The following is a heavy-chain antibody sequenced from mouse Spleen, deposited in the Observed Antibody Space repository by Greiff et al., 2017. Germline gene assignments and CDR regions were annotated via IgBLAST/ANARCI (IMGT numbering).Heavy chain of an antibody. V-gene: IGHV1-14*01. Sequence: VQLQQSGPELVKPGASVKMSCKASGYTFTSYVMHWVKQKPGQGLEWIGYINPYNDGTKYNEKFKGKATLTSDKSSSTAYMELSSLTSEDSAVYYCARSGDYDKNDFDYWGQGTTLTVSS. CDR1: GYTFTSYV. D-gene: IGHD2-4*01. J-gene: IGHJ2*01. CDR2: INPYNDGT. CDR3: ARSGDYDKNDFDY.